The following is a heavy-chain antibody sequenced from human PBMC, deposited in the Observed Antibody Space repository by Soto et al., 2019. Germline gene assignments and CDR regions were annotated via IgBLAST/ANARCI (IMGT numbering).Heavy chain of an antibody. CDR1: GFNFSGSV. CDR3: SRLVV. Sequence: GGSLRLSCAASGFNFSGSVIHWVRQASGKGLEWVGRIRSKANNYATGYAASVKGRFTISRDDSKNTAYLQMNSLKSEDTAVYYCSRLVVWGQGSLVTVSS. D-gene: IGHD2-15*01. CDR2: IRSKANNYAT. V-gene: IGHV3-73*01. J-gene: IGHJ4*02.